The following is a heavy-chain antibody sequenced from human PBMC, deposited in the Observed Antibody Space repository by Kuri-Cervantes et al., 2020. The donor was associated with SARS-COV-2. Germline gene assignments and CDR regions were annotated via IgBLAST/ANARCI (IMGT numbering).Heavy chain of an antibody. J-gene: IGHJ3*02. CDR2: MNPNSGNT. CDR3: ARDPKPWAYSGYDRRAFDI. CDR1: GYTFTSYD. V-gene: IGHV1-8*01. D-gene: IGHD5-12*01. Sequence: ASVKVSCKASGYTFTSYDINWVRQATGQGLEWMGWMNPNSGNTGYAQKFQGRVTMTRNTSISTAYMELSSLRSEDTAVYYCARDPKPWAYSGYDRRAFDIWGQGTMVTVSS.